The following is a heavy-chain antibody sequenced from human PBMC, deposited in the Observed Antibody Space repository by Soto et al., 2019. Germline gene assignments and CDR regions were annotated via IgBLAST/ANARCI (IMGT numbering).Heavy chain of an antibody. J-gene: IGHJ4*02. Sequence: QVQLVQSGAEVKKPGASVKVSCKASGYTFTSYGISWVRQAPGQGLEWMGWISAYNGNTNYAQKLQGRVTMTTDTAASTGYRXXGXQXXDDTAVYYGAREPPQWELLHGGELVPSVAEIHFDYWGQGTLVTVSS. CDR1: GYTFTSYG. CDR2: ISAYNGNT. V-gene: IGHV1-18*01. D-gene: IGHD1-26*01. CDR3: AREPPQWELLHGGELVPSVAEIHFDY.